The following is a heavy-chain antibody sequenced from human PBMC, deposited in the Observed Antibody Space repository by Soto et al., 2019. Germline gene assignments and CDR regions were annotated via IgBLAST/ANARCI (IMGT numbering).Heavy chain of an antibody. D-gene: IGHD2-8*02. Sequence: ETLSLTCTVSGGSISNSYWSWIRQSPGKGLEWIGYIYSSGSTNYNPSLKSRVTISVDTSKNQFSLKLTSVTAADTAVYYCARDKITGLFDYWGQGTLVTVPQ. CDR1: GGSISNSY. CDR3: ARDKITGLFDY. CDR2: IYSSGST. V-gene: IGHV4-59*12. J-gene: IGHJ4*02.